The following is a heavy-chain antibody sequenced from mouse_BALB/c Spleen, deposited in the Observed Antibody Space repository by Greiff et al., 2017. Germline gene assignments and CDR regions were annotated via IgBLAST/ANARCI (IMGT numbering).Heavy chain of an antibody. CDR2: IDPANGNT. Sequence: VQLQQSGAELVKPGASVKLSCTASGFNIKDTYMHWVKQRPEQGLEWIGRIDPANGNTKYDPKFQGKANITADTSSNTAYLQLSSLTSEDTAVYYCASYYSSADWGQGTLVTVSA. CDR3: ASYYSSAD. V-gene: IGHV14-3*02. CDR1: GFNIKDTY. D-gene: IGHD2-10*01. J-gene: IGHJ3*01.